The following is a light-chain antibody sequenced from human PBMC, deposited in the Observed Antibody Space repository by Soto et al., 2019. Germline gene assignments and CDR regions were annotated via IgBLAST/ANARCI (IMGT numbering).Light chain of an antibody. V-gene: IGKV1-5*01. J-gene: IGKJ1*01. CDR2: DAS. Sequence: DIQMTQSPSTLSASVGDRVTITCRASQRINNWLAWYQQKPGKAPTLLLYDASSLASGVPSRYSGSGSGTEFTLTISSLQPDDSATYYCQQYNSYWTFGQGTKVEIK. CDR3: QQYNSYWT. CDR1: QRINNW.